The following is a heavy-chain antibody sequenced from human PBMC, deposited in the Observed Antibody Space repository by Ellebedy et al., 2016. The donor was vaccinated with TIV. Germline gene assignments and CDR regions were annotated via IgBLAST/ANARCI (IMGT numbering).Heavy chain of an antibody. CDR1: GFTFDDYA. Sequence: SLKISCAASGFTFDDYAMHWVRQAPGKGLEWVSGISWNSGSIGYADSVKGRFTISRDNAKNSLYLQMNSLRAEDMALYYCAKGRYSYGYEGLDYWGQGTLVTVSS. CDR2: ISWNSGSI. V-gene: IGHV3-9*03. D-gene: IGHD5-18*01. CDR3: AKGRYSYGYEGLDY. J-gene: IGHJ4*02.